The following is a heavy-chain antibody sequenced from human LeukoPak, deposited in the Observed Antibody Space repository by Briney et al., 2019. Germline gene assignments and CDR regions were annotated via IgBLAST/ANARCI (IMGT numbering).Heavy chain of an antibody. CDR1: GFTFSSYA. CDR3: AKDRGYSSGWYSDY. CDR2: ISSGDST. Sequence: GGSLRLSCAASGFTFSSYAMSWVRQAPGKGLEWVSGISSGDSTHYADSVKGRFTISRDNSKNTLYMQMNSLRAEDTAIYYCAKDRGYSSGWYSDYWGQGTLVTVSS. J-gene: IGHJ4*02. V-gene: IGHV3-23*01. D-gene: IGHD6-19*01.